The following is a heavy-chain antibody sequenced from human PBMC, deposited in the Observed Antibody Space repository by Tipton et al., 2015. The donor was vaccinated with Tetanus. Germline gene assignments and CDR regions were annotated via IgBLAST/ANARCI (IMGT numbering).Heavy chain of an antibody. CDR1: GYTLTSYH. CDR2: INPIGGST. D-gene: IGHD1-7*01. CDR3: AKDRGLYNWNSFDY. Sequence: QLVQSGAEVKKPGATVKVSCKASGYTLTSYHMHWVRQAPGQGLEWMGIINPIGGSTSYAQKFQGRITMTGDTSTRTVYMDLNSLRSEDTAVYYCAKDRGLYNWNSFDYWGQGTLVTVSS. V-gene: IGHV1-46*01. J-gene: IGHJ4*02.